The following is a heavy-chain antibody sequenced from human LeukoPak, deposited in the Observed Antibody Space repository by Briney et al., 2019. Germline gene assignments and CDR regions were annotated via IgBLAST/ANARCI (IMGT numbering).Heavy chain of an antibody. V-gene: IGHV1-24*01. Sequence: ASVKVSCKASGYTFTGYYMHWVRQAPGKGLEWMGGFDPEDGETIYAQKFQGRVTMTEDTSTDTAYMELSSLRSEDTAVYYCATDRVQLERLAFDIWGQGTMVTVSS. CDR2: FDPEDGET. CDR3: ATDRVQLERLAFDI. D-gene: IGHD1-1*01. J-gene: IGHJ3*02. CDR1: GYTFTGYY.